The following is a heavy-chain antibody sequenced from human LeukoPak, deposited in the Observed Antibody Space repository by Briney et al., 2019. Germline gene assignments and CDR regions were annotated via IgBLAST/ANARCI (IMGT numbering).Heavy chain of an antibody. Sequence: PVGSLRLSCAASGFTFSSYSMNWVRQAPGKGLEWVSYISSSSSTIYYADSVKGRFTISRDNAKNSLYLQMNSLRAEDTAVYYCARERRGIAAPFDYWGQGTLVTGSS. J-gene: IGHJ4*02. CDR2: ISSSSSTI. D-gene: IGHD6-13*01. CDR1: GFTFSSYS. V-gene: IGHV3-48*01. CDR3: ARERRGIAAPFDY.